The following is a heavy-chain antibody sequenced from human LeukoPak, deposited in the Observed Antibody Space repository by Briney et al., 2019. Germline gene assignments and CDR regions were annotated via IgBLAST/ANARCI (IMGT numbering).Heavy chain of an antibody. CDR2: TNSDGSST. Sequence: GGSLRLSCAASGFTFGSYWMHWVRQAPGKGLVWVSRTNSDGSSTTYADSVKGRFTISRDNSKNTLYLQMNSLRAEDTAVYYCAKEYRKKIIVVVPAADVDYWGQGTLVTVSS. J-gene: IGHJ4*02. D-gene: IGHD2-2*01. V-gene: IGHV3-74*01. CDR3: AKEYRKKIIVVVPAADVDY. CDR1: GFTFGSYW.